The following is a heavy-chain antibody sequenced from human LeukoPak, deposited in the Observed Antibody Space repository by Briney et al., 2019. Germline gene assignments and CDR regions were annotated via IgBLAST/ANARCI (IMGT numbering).Heavy chain of an antibody. CDR2: ISNSGAHT. CDR3: GRPDY. CDR1: GFTFSDYY. J-gene: IGHJ4*02. V-gene: IGHV3-11*03. Sequence: GGSLRLSCAASGFTFSDYYMNWIRQAPRKGLEWVSYISNSGAHTDYADSVKGRFTISRDNAKNSLYLEMNSLGAEDTAVYYCGRPDYWGQGTLVTVSS.